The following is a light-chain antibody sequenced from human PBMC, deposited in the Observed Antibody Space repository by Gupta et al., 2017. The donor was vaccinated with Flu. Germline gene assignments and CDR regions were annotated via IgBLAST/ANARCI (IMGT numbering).Light chain of an antibody. V-gene: IGLV4-69*01. J-gene: IGLJ3*02. CDR3: QTWGTGRV. Sequence: SGHSNYAIAWHQQQPEEGPRYLMKLNSDGSPSKGDGIPDRFSGSSSGAERYLTISSLQSEDEADYYCQTWGTGRVFGGGTKLTVL. CDR2: LNSDGSP. CDR1: SGHSNYA.